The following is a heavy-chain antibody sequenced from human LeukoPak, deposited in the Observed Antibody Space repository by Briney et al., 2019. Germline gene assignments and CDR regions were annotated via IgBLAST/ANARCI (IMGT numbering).Heavy chain of an antibody. Sequence: PSETLSLTCTVSGGSISSSSYYWGWIRQPPGKGLEWIGSIYYSGSTYYNPSLKSRVTISVDTSKNQFSLKLSSVTAADTAVYYCAGSIVVVTAIPNYWGQGTLVTVSS. CDR1: GGSISSSSYY. CDR2: IYYSGST. CDR3: AGSIVVVTAIPNY. V-gene: IGHV4-39*01. J-gene: IGHJ4*02. D-gene: IGHD2-21*02.